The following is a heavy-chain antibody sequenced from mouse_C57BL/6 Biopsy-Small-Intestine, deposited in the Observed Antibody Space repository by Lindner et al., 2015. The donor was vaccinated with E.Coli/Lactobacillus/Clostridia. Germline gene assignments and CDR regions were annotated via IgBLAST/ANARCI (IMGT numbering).Heavy chain of an antibody. J-gene: IGHJ4*01. CDR3: VRSGWGSGTMDF. Sequence: VQLQESGAELVKPGASVKLSCTASGFNIKDYYLHWVKQRTEQGLEWIGRIDPENGEIKYAPKFQGKATVTADTPSNTAYLRLISLTFEDSAVFYCVRSGWGSGTMDFWGKGTSVTVSS. CDR1: GFNIKDYY. CDR2: IDPENGEI. D-gene: IGHD3-1*01. V-gene: IGHV14-2*01.